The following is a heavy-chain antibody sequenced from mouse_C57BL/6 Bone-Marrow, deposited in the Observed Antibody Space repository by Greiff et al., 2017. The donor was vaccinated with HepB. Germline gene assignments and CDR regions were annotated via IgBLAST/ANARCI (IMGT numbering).Heavy chain of an antibody. D-gene: IGHD1-1*01. CDR2: ISYDGSN. CDR3: AREIYGPYYYAMDY. V-gene: IGHV3-6*01. J-gene: IGHJ4*01. CDR1: GYSITSGYY. Sequence: EVQLVESGPGLVKPSQSLSLTCSVTGYSITSGYYWNWIRQFPGNKLEWMGYISYDGSNNYNPSLKNRISITRDTSKNQFFLKLNSVTTEDTATYYCAREIYGPYYYAMDYWGQGTSVTVSS.